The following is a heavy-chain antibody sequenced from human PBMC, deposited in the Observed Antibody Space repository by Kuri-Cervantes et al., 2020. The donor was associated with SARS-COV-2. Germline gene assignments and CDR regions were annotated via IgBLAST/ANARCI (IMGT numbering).Heavy chain of an antibody. CDR1: GGTFSSYT. J-gene: IGHJ6*03. D-gene: IGHD1-14*01. V-gene: IGHV1-2*02. CDR3: ARGNRGRAEVSYHYYMDV. CDR2: INPNSGGT. Sequence: ASVKVSCKASGGTFSSYTISWVRQAPGQGLEWMGWINPNSGGTNYAQKFQGRVTMTRDTSISTAYMELSSLRSEDTAVYYCARGNRGRAEVSYHYYMDVWGKGTTVTGSS.